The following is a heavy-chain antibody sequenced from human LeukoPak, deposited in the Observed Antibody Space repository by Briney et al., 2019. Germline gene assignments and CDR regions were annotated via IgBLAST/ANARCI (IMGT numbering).Heavy chain of an antibody. Sequence: PSETLSLTCAVYGESVSGYYWSWIRQPPGKGLEWIGEINHSGSTNYNPSLKSRVTISVDTSKNQFSLKLRSVTAADTAVYYCARRVPSNCLDYWGQGTLVTVSS. CDR1: GESVSGYY. CDR2: INHSGST. J-gene: IGHJ4*02. D-gene: IGHD6-13*01. CDR3: ARRVPSNCLDY. V-gene: IGHV4-34*01.